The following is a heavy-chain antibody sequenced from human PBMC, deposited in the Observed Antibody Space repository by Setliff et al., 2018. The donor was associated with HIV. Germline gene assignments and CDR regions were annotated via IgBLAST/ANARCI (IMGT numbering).Heavy chain of an antibody. V-gene: IGHV4-31*11. CDR3: ASSQQQLNPPDS. Sequence: ASETLSLTCAVSGGSISRGGYYWNWIRLQPGKGLEWIGHIYYSGSTQYNPSLKSRIAISVDTSKDQLSLTVNSVTAADTAVYYCASSQQQLNPPDSWGQGTLVTVSS. D-gene: IGHD6-13*01. J-gene: IGHJ5*01. CDR2: IYYSGST. CDR1: GGSISRGGYY.